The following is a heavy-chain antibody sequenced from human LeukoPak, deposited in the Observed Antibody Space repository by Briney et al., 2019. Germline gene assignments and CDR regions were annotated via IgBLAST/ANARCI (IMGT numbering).Heavy chain of an antibody. V-gene: IGHV3-7*01. CDR3: ARLSGFTETSHFDY. CDR2: IEKDGSDK. CDR1: GFDFSTYA. D-gene: IGHD6-25*01. J-gene: IGHJ4*02. Sequence: GGSLRLSCAASGFDFSTYAMSWVRQAPGKGLEWVATIEKDGSDKYYVDSVTGRFTISRDNAKTSLSLQMNSLGAEDTALYYCARLSGFTETSHFDYWGQGTLVTVSS.